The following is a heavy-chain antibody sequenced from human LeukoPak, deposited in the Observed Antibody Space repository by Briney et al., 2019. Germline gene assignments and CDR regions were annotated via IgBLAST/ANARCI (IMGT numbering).Heavy chain of an antibody. CDR3: ARVLSIVVVPGATFWFDP. V-gene: IGHV4-34*01. Sequence: SETLSLTCAGYGGSFSGYYWSWIRQPPGKELEWIGGGNHSGSTNYNLSLNSRVTISVAPSTNQFSLKLSSVTAADTAVYHCARVLSIVVVPGATFWFDPWGQGTLVTVSS. CDR2: GNHSGST. D-gene: IGHD2-2*01. CDR1: GGSFSGYY. J-gene: IGHJ5*02.